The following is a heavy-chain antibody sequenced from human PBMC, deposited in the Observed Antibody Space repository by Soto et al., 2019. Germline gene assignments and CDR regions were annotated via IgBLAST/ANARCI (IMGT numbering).Heavy chain of an antibody. J-gene: IGHJ4*02. CDR1: GFTFTSSA. D-gene: IGHD6-19*01. V-gene: IGHV1-58*02. CDR3: ARAGGLGAVAVDY. CDR2: IVVGSGNT. Sequence: SVKVSCKASGFTFTSSAMQWVRQARGQRLEWIGWIVVGSGNTNYAQKFQERVTITRDMSTSTAYMELSSLRSEDTAVYYCARAGGLGAVAVDYWGQGTLVTVSS.